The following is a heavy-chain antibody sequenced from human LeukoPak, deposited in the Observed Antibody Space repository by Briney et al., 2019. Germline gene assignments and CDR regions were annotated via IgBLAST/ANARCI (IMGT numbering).Heavy chain of an antibody. J-gene: IGHJ2*01. V-gene: IGHV3-23*01. Sequence: PGGSLRLSCVASGFTFSNYAMGWVRQAPGKGLEWVSVISGSGTSTYYADSVKGRFIVSRGNSKSTVFLQMNRLRAEDTAVYYCAKCDGNYLYWYFDVWGRGTLASVSS. D-gene: IGHD1-7*01. CDR2: ISGSGTST. CDR3: AKCDGNYLYWYFDV. CDR1: GFTFSNYA.